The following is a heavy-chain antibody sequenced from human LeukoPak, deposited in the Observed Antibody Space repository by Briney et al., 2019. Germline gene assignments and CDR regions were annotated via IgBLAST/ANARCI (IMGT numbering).Heavy chain of an antibody. CDR1: GYSFTSYW. D-gene: IGHD3-10*01. J-gene: IGHJ4*02. V-gene: IGHV5-51*01. Sequence: GESLKISCKGSGYSFTSYWIGWVRQMPGKGLEWMGIIYPGDSDTRYSPSFQGQVTISADKSISTAYLQWSSLKASDTAMYYCARHRSRGYGSGSYYTEFDYWGQGTLVTVSS. CDR2: IYPGDSDT. CDR3: ARHRSRGYGSGSYYTEFDY.